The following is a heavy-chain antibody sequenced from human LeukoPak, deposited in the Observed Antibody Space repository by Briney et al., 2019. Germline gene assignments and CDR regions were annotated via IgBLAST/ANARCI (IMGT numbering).Heavy chain of an antibody. J-gene: IGHJ4*02. D-gene: IGHD5-18*01. Sequence: SSETLSLTCAVYGGSFSGYYWSWIRQPPGKGLEWIGEINHSGSTNYNPSLKSRVTISVDTSKNQFSLKLSSVTAADTAVYYCARRLLWSFDYDYWGQGTLVTVSS. V-gene: IGHV4-34*01. CDR3: ARRLLWSFDYDY. CDR2: INHSGST. CDR1: GGSFSGYY.